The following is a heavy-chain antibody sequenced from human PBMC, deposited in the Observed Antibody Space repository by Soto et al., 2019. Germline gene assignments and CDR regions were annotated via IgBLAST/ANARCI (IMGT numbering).Heavy chain of an antibody. Sequence: KPSGTLSLTCTVSGGSISGTIYYWGWIRQPPGKGLEWIGSIYYTGSTYHNSSLKSRVTMSVDTSKNQFSLKLSSVTAADTAVYYCASHRVLAEYFQHWGQGTLVPVSS. V-gene: IGHV4-39*01. J-gene: IGHJ1*01. CDR1: GGSISGTIYY. CDR2: IYYTGST. CDR3: ASHRVLAEYFQH.